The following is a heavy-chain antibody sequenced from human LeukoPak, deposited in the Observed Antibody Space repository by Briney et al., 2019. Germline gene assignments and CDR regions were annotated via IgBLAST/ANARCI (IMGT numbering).Heavy chain of an antibody. J-gene: IGHJ4*02. CDR1: GGSTSVYY. CDR3: ARDPGYSSGFDF. D-gene: IGHD6-19*01. Sequence: SETLSLTCTVSGGSTSVYYWSWIRQPPGKGLEWIGYIYYSGSTNYNPSLKSRVTISVDRSKNQFSLKLNSVTAADTAVYYCARDPGYSSGFDFWGQGTLVTVSS. CDR2: IYYSGST. V-gene: IGHV4-59*01.